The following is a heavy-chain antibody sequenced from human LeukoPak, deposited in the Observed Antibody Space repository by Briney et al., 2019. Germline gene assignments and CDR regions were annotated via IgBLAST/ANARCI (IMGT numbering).Heavy chain of an antibody. J-gene: IGHJ4*02. Sequence: SGPTLVKPTQTLTLTCTFSGFSLSTSGVGVGWIRQPPGKALEWLALIYWDDDKRYSPSLKSRLTITKDTSKNQVVLTMTNMDPVDTATYYCARLTTLYYYDSSGYYHGFDYWGQGTLVTVSS. CDR1: GFSLSTSGVG. D-gene: IGHD3-22*01. V-gene: IGHV2-5*02. CDR2: IYWDDDK. CDR3: ARLTTLYYYDSSGYYHGFDY.